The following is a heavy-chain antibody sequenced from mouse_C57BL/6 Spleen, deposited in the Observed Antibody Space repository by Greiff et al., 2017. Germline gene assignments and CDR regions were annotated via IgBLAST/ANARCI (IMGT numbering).Heavy chain of an antibody. CDR3: TRTVVATGYCDY. CDR1: GYSFTSYY. CDR2: IYPGSGNT. V-gene: IGHV1-66*01. D-gene: IGHD1-1*01. Sequence: VQLQQSGPELVKPGASVKISCKASGYSFTSYYIHWVKQRPGPGLEWIGWIYPGSGNTKYNEKFKGKATLTADTSSSTANMQLSSLTSDDSAVYFWTRTVVATGYCDYWGQGTTLTVSS. J-gene: IGHJ2*01.